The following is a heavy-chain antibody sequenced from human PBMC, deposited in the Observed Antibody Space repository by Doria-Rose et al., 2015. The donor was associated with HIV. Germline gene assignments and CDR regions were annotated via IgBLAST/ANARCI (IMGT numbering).Heavy chain of an antibody. Sequence: TLKESGPVLVKPTEALTLTCTVSGVSLSSPGMGVSWIRQPPGKALEWLANIFSDDEGSYKTSLKSRLTISRGTSKSQVVLTMTDIDPVDTATYYCARIKSSRWYHKYYFDFWGQGTLVIVSA. CDR3: ARIKSSRWYHKYYFDF. D-gene: IGHD6-13*01. J-gene: IGHJ4*02. V-gene: IGHV2-26*01. CDR2: IFSDDEG. CDR1: GVSLSSPGMG.